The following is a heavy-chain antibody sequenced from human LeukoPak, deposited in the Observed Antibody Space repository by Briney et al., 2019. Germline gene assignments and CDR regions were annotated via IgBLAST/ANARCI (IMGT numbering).Heavy chain of an antibody. CDR3: ARGGYYYDSSGYYYTDY. V-gene: IGHV1-2*02. CDR1: GYTFTGYY. J-gene: IGHJ4*02. CDR2: INPKSGGT. Sequence: ASVTVSCKDSGYTFTGYYMHWVRQAPGEGLERMGWINPKSGGTNYAQKFQGRVTMTRDTSISTAYMELSRLRSDDTAVYYCARGGYYYDSSGYYYTDYWGQGTLVTVSS. D-gene: IGHD3-22*01.